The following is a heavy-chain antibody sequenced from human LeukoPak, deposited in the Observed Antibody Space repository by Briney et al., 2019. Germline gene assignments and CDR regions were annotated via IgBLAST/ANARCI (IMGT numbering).Heavy chain of an antibody. CDR3: ARDLGYAVVVAGLKY. Sequence: ASVKVSCKASGYTFTSYYMHWVRQAPGQGLEWMGIINPSGGSTSYAQKFQGRVTMTRDTSISTAYMELSRLRSDDTAVYYCARDLGYAVVVAGLKYWGQGTLVTVSS. J-gene: IGHJ4*02. D-gene: IGHD2-15*01. CDR1: GYTFTSYY. V-gene: IGHV1-46*01. CDR2: INPSGGST.